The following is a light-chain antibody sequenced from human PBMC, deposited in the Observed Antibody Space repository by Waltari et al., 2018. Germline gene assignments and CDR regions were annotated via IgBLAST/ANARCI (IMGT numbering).Light chain of an antibody. CDR1: QDSNNY. J-gene: IGKJ3*01. CDR2: SAS. Sequence: DIQMTQSPSSLSASVGDSVTLTCRASQDSNNYLAWYQQKPGKVPKLLIYSASTLQSGVPSRFSGRGSGTDFTLTISSLQPEDVATYYCQKFNRAPFSFGPGTKVDIK. V-gene: IGKV1-27*01. CDR3: QKFNRAPFS.